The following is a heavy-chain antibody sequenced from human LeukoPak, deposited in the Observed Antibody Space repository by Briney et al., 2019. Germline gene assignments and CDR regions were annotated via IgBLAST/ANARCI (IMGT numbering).Heavy chain of an antibody. D-gene: IGHD2-15*01. Sequence: GGSLRLSCAASGFTVSSIYMSWVRQAPGEGLEWVSVIYGGSTTFYADSVKGRFTISRDNSKNTLDLQMNSLRAEDTAVYYCARDHYSGGMGVWGQGTAVTVSS. CDR2: IYGGSTT. V-gene: IGHV3-66*01. J-gene: IGHJ6*02. CDR3: ARDHYSGGMGV. CDR1: GFTVSSIY.